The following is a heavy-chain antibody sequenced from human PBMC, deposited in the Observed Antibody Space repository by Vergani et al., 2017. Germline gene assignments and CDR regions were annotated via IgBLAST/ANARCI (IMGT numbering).Heavy chain of an antibody. CDR1: GFSIDNGYY. J-gene: IGHJ4*02. CDR2: IYRTGRT. V-gene: IGHV4-38-2*01. CDR3: ARRSGIGYDIFSGTQYFFDF. D-gene: IGHD3-9*01. Sequence: QVQLQESGPGLVKPSETLSLTCAVSGFSIDNGYYWDWIRQPPAKGLEWIGSIYRTGRTHFNPSLKSRFTISVDTSNNHFSLRLNSLTAADTAVYYCARRSGIGYDIFSGTQYFFDFWGQGTLVTVSS.